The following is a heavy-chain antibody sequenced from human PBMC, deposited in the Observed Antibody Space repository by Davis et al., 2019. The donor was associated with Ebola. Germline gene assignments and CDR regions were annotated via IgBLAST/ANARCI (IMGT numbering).Heavy chain of an antibody. D-gene: IGHD3-10*01. CDR1: GFNFRSYG. CDR2: INVDDSRI. V-gene: IGHV3-74*01. CDR3: TTDLRGTSY. J-gene: IGHJ4*02. Sequence: GESLKISCAASGFNFRSYGMHWVRQAPGKGLEWVSYINVDDSRINYADSMKGRVTISRDNAKSTLYLQMNSLRVEDTALYYCTTDLRGTSYWGQGTLVTVSS.